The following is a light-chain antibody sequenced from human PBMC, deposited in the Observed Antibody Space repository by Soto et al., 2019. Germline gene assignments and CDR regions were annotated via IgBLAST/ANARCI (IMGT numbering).Light chain of an antibody. CDR3: SSYTNSITHV. J-gene: IGLJ3*02. Sequence: QSVLTQPASVSGSPGQSITISCTGTSSDVGGYDYVSWYQQHPGKAPKLMIYGVSNRPSGVSNRFSGSKSGNTASLTISGLQAEDEADYFCSSYTNSITHVFGGGTKLTVL. CDR2: GVS. CDR1: SSDVGGYDY. V-gene: IGLV2-14*03.